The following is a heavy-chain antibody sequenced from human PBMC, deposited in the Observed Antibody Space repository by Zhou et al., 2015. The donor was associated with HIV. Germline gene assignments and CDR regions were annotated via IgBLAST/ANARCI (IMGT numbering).Heavy chain of an antibody. V-gene: IGHV1-69*01. D-gene: IGHD4-17*01. CDR1: GGTFSSYA. J-gene: IGHJ5*02. CDR2: IIPIFGTA. Sequence: QVQLVQSGAEVKKPGSSVKVSCKASGGTFSSYAISWVRQAPGQGLEWMGGIIPIFGTANYAQKFQGRVTITADESTSTAYMELSSLRSEDTAVYYCARDYTHTLYGDYVESRWFDPWGQGTLVTVSS. CDR3: ARDYTHTLYGDYVESRWFDP.